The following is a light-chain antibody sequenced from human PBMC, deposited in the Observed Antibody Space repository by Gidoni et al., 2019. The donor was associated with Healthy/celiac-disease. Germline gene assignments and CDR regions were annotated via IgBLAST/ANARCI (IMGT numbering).Light chain of an antibody. CDR3: QQYGSSPPWT. V-gene: IGKV3-20*01. CDR2: GAS. J-gene: IGKJ1*01. Sequence: EIVLTQSPGTLSLSPGESATLSCRASQSVSSSYLAWYQQKPGQAPRLLIYGASSRATGIPDRFSGSGSGTDFTLTISRLEPEDFAVYYCQQYGSSPPWTFXQXTKVXIK. CDR1: QSVSSSY.